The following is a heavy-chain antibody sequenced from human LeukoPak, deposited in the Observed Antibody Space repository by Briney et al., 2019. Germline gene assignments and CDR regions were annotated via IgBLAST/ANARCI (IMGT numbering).Heavy chain of an antibody. J-gene: IGHJ4*02. V-gene: IGHV3-7*01. CDR2: IKQDGSEK. D-gene: IGHD3-10*01. CDR3: ARDRARVGSGSYYSSVNFDY. Sequence: GGSLRLSCAASGFTFSSYWMSWVRQAPGKGLEWVANIKQDGSEKNYVDSVKGRFTISRDNAKNSLYLQMNSLRAEDTAVYYCARDRARVGSGSYYSSVNFDYWGQGTLVTVSS. CDR1: GFTFSSYW.